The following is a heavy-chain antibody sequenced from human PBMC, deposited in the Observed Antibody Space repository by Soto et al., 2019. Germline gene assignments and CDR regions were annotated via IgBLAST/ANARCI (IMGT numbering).Heavy chain of an antibody. CDR1: GGTFSMYD. D-gene: IGHD3-22*01. CDR3: ARDPRGDYYDSSGFDAFDI. CDR2: IIPIFGTV. V-gene: IGHV1-69*06. J-gene: IGHJ3*02. Sequence: GASVKVSCKASGGTFSMYDISWVRQAPGQGLEWMGGIIPIFGTVNYAQKFQGRVTITADKSTSTAYMELSSLRSEDTAVYYCARDPRGDYYDSSGFDAFDIWGQGTMVTVSS.